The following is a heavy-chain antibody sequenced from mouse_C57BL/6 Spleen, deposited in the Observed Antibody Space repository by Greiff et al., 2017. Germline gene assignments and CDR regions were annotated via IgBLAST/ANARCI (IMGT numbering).Heavy chain of an antibody. Sequence: EVKVVESGAELVRPGASVKLSCTASGFNIKDDYMHWVKQRPEQGLEWIGWIDPENGDTEYASKFQGKATITADTSSNTAYLQLSSLTSEDTAVYYCTGSYPRDFDYWGQGTTLTVSS. V-gene: IGHV14-4*01. CDR1: GFNIKDDY. CDR2: IDPENGDT. D-gene: IGHD3-1*01. CDR3: TGSYPRDFDY. J-gene: IGHJ2*01.